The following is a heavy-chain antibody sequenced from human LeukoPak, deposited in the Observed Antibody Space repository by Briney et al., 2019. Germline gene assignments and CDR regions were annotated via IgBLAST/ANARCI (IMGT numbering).Heavy chain of an antibody. D-gene: IGHD3-22*01. CDR3: ARDQVDYDIPDHFDY. Sequence: SETLSLTCTVSGGSISRSYGNWIRQPPGKGLEWIGYIYYSGSTKYNPSLKSRVTISLDSSKNQFSLKLNSVTAADTAVYYCARDQVDYDIPDHFDYWGKGTLVAVSS. CDR2: IYYSGST. CDR1: GGSISRSY. J-gene: IGHJ4*02. V-gene: IGHV4-59*01.